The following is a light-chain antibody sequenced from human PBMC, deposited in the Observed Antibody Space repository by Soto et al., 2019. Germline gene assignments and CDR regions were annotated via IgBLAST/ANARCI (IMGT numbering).Light chain of an antibody. CDR3: SSYTSSSTYV. CDR1: SSDIGAYNY. Sequence: QSLLTQPASVFGSPGQSITISCTGTSSDIGAYNYVSWYQQHPGKAPRLMIYDVNNRPSGVSNRFSGSKSGNTASLTISGLQVEDEADYYCSSYTSSSTYVFGTGTKVTVL. V-gene: IGLV2-14*03. CDR2: DVN. J-gene: IGLJ1*01.